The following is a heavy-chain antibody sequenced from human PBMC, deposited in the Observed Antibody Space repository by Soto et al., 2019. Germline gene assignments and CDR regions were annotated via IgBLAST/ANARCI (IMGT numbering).Heavy chain of an antibody. V-gene: IGHV1-3*01. CDR2: INAGNGNT. D-gene: IGHD3-3*01. CDR3: ARGAIFGVVVSDNWFDP. Sequence: QVQLVQSGAEVKKPGASVKVSCKASGYTFTSYAMHWVRQAPGQRLEWMGWINAGNGNTKYSQKFQGRVTITRDTSASTAYMELSSLRSEDTAVYYCARGAIFGVVVSDNWFDPWGQGTLVTVSS. CDR1: GYTFTSYA. J-gene: IGHJ5*02.